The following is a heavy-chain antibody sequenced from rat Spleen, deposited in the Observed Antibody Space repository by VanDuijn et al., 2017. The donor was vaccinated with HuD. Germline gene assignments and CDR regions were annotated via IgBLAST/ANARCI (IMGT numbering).Heavy chain of an antibody. CDR3: ATDRGYGGPRDY. CDR2: ISYDGGRN. Sequence: EVQLVESDGGLVQPGRSLKLSCAASGFTFSDYYMAWVRQAPTKGLEWVATISYDGGRNFYRDSVKGRFTISRDNAKNSLYLQMDSLRSEDTATYYCATDRGYGGPRDYWGQGVMVTVSS. V-gene: IGHV5-20*01. D-gene: IGHD1-11*01. CDR1: GFTFSDYY. J-gene: IGHJ2*01.